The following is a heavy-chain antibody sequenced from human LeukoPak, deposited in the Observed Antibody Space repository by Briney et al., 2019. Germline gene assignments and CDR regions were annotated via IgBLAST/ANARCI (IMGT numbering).Heavy chain of an antibody. CDR3: ARAVAAFDS. CDR1: GGSFSGYY. Sequence: SETLSLTCAVYGGSFSGYYWSWIRQPPGKGLEWIGEINHSGSTNYNPSLKSRVTISVDTSKNPFSLKLSSVTAADTAVYYCARAVAAFDSGGQGTMVTVSA. J-gene: IGHJ3*02. CDR2: INHSGST. V-gene: IGHV4-34*01. D-gene: IGHD2-15*01.